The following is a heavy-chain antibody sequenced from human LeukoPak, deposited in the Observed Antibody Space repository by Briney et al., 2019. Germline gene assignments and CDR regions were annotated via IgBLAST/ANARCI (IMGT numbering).Heavy chain of an antibody. CDR2: MNPKSGDT. V-gene: IGHV1-8*03. J-gene: IGHJ6*03. CDR3: ARGRYMDV. Sequence: ASVKVSCKASGYIFIDYEINWVRQAPGQGLEWMGWMNPKSGDTGYEQKFQGSVTITRDSSISTVYMELSSLRSEDTALYYCARGRYMDVWGKGTTVTVSS. CDR1: GYIFIDYE.